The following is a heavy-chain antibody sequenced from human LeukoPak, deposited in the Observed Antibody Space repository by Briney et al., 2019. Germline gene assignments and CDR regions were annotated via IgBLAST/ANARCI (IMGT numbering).Heavy chain of an antibody. Sequence: PSETLSLTCTVSGGSISSYYWSWIRQPPGKGLEWIGYIYYSGSTNYNPSLKSRVTISVDTSKNQFSLKLSSVTAADTAVYYCARQVVTKLYYYGMDVWGQGTTVTVSS. D-gene: IGHD2-21*02. CDR1: GGSISSYY. J-gene: IGHJ6*02. CDR3: ARQVVTKLYYYGMDV. V-gene: IGHV4-59*08. CDR2: IYYSGST.